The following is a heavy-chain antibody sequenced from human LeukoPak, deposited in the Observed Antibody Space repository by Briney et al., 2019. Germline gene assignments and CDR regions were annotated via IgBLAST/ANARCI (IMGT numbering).Heavy chain of an antibody. Sequence: PSETLSLTCTVSGGSISSSSYYWGWIRQPPGKGLGWIGSIYYSGSTYYNPSLKSRVTISVDTSKNQFSLKLSSVTAADTAVYYCARLDGTTVTTGAATQYYYYGMDVWGQGTTVTVSS. CDR3: ARLDGTTVTTGAATQYYYYGMDV. J-gene: IGHJ6*02. D-gene: IGHD4-17*01. CDR1: GGSISSSSYY. CDR2: IYYSGST. V-gene: IGHV4-39*01.